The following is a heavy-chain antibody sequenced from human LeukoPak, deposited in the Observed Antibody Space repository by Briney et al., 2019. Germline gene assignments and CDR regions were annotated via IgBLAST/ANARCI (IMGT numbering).Heavy chain of an antibody. V-gene: IGHV3-48*01. Sequence: GGSLRLSCAASGFTFSSYGMNWVRQAPGKGLEWVSYISSSSSTIYYADSVKGRFTISRDNAKNSLYLQMNSLRAEDTAVYYCARPTIFGYSSSWYLDYWGQGTLVTVSS. CDR1: GFTFSSYG. CDR2: ISSSSSTI. D-gene: IGHD6-13*01. CDR3: ARPTIFGYSSSWYLDY. J-gene: IGHJ4*02.